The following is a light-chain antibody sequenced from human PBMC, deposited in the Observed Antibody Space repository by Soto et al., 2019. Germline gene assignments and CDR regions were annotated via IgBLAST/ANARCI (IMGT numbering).Light chain of an antibody. CDR2: NAS. Sequence: EIVITQSPATLSVSPGERATLSCRASQSVRSNLAWYQQRPGQAPRLLIYNASQRATGIRARFSGSGSGTDFTLTISSLEPEDFAVYYCQQRSNWLITFGQGTRLEIK. CDR3: QQRSNWLIT. CDR1: QSVRSN. J-gene: IGKJ5*01. V-gene: IGKV3-11*01.